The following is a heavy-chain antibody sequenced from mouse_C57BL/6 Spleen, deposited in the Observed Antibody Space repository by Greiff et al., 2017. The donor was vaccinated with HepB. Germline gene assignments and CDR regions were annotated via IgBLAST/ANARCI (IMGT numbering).Heavy chain of an antibody. V-gene: IGHV14-2*01. CDR2: IDPEDGET. CDR1: GFNSKDYY. Sequence: EVQLQQSGAELVKPGASVKLSCTASGFNSKDYYMHWVKQRTEQGLEWIGRIDPEDGETKYAPKFQGKATITADTSSNTAYLQLSSLTSEDTAVYYCARVPITTVGYWYFDVWGTGTAVTVSS. CDR3: ARVPITTVGYWYFDV. J-gene: IGHJ1*03. D-gene: IGHD1-1*01.